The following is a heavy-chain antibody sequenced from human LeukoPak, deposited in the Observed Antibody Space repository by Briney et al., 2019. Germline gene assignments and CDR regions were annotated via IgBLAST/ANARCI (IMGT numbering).Heavy chain of an antibody. CDR1: GGSISSGGYY. Sequence: PSETLSLTCTVSGGSISSGGYYWSWIRQHPGKGLEWIGYIYYSGSTYYIPSLKSRVTISVDTSKNQFSLKLSSVTAADTAVYYCARSLYSSSWAPYYYYGMDVWGQGTTVTVSS. J-gene: IGHJ6*02. CDR2: IYYSGST. V-gene: IGHV4-31*03. CDR3: ARSLYSSSWAPYYYYGMDV. D-gene: IGHD6-13*01.